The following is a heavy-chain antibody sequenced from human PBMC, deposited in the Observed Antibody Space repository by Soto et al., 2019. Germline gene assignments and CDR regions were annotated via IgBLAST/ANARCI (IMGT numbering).Heavy chain of an antibody. CDR1: GGTFSSYA. D-gene: IGHD2-15*01. CDR3: ARKGGYCSGGSCYWFDY. J-gene: IGHJ4*02. V-gene: IGHV1-3*01. Sequence: KVSCKAPGGTFSSYAISWVRQAPGQRLEWMGWINAGNGNTKYSQKFQGRVTITRDTSASTAYMELSSLRSEDTAVYYCARKGGYCSGGSCYWFDYWGQGTLVTV. CDR2: INAGNGNT.